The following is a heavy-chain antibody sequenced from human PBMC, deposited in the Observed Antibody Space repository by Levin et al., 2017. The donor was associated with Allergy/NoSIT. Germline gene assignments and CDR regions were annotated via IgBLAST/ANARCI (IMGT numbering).Heavy chain of an antibody. Sequence: KISCKASGGTFSSYAISWVRQAPGQGLEWMGGIIPIFGTANYAQKFQGRVTITADESTSTAYMELSSLRSEDTAVYYCASDYGDTTYGSYWGQGTLVTVSS. CDR2: IIPIFGTA. CDR1: GGTFSSYA. J-gene: IGHJ4*02. CDR3: ASDYGDTTYGSY. D-gene: IGHD4-17*01. V-gene: IGHV1-69*01.